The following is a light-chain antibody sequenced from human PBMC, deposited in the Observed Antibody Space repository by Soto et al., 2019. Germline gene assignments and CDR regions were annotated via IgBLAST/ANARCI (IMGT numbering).Light chain of an antibody. CDR2: GTS. V-gene: IGKV1-39*01. CDR3: HQSHSSSWT. CDR1: XSXXXX. Sequence: DIQLTXSPSSLSASVGDRXTITXXXXXSXXXXLNWYQQKPGKAPNLLIYGTSDLQSGVPSRFSGSGSGTEFTLTISSLQRDDFATYYCHQSHSSSWTFGQWTKVEIK. J-gene: IGKJ1*01.